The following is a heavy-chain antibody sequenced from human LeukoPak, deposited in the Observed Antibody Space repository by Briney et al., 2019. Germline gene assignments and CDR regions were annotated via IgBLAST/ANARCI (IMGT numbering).Heavy chain of an antibody. J-gene: IGHJ5*01. CDR3: TKDLRGWSNS. D-gene: IGHD5/OR15-5a*01. Sequence: PGGSLRLSCAASGFTLTSYAMSWVRQAPGKGLEWVSAMSGSGDSTNYADSVKGRFTISRDNSKNTGYLQMNSLRADDTAVYYCTKDLRGWSNSWGQGTLVTVSS. V-gene: IGHV3-23*01. CDR2: MSGSGDST. CDR1: GFTLTSYA.